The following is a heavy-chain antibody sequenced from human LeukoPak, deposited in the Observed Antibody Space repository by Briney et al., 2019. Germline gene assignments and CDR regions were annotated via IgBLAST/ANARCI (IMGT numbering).Heavy chain of an antibody. Sequence: ASVSVSCTASGYTFIGYFMSWVRQAPGQGLEWMGRINPNSGGTEYAQKFQGRVIMTRDTSITTAYMELTRLRSADTAVYYCVRHHADCRSSSCYDWGQGTLVTVSS. CDR1: GYTFIGYF. CDR2: INPNSGGT. D-gene: IGHD2-2*01. V-gene: IGHV1-2*06. CDR3: VRHHADCRSSSCYD. J-gene: IGHJ4*02.